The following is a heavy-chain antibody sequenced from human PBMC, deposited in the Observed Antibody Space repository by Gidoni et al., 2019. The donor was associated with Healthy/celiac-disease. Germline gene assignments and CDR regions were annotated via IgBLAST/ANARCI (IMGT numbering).Heavy chain of an antibody. CDR3: ANGASWYFDL. D-gene: IGHD3-16*01. CDR2: INHSGST. CDR1: GGSFSGYY. V-gene: IGHV4-34*01. Sequence: QVQLQQWGAGLLKPSATLSLTCAVYGGSFSGYYWSWIRQPPGKGLEWIGEINHSGSTNYNPSLKSRVTISVDTSKNQFSLKLSSVTAADTAVYYCANGASWYFDLWGRGTLVTVSS. J-gene: IGHJ2*01.